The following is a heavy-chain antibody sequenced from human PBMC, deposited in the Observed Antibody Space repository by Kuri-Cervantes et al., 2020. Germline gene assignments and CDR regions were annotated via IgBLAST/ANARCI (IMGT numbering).Heavy chain of an antibody. V-gene: IGHV3-23*03. CDR3: AREPSGSNAGAVDY. Sequence: GESLKISCPASGFTFSSYAMSWVRQAPGKGLEWVSIIYSGDTYYTDSVKGRFTISRDDSMNTLYPQMNSLRAEDSAVYYCAREPSGSNAGAVDYWGQGTLVTVSS. CDR2: IYSGDT. CDR1: GFTFSSYA. J-gene: IGHJ4*02. D-gene: IGHD4-23*01.